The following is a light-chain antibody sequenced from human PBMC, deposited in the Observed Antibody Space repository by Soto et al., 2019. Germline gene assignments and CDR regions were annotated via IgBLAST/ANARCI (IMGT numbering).Light chain of an antibody. CDR3: AAWDDSLNGVV. V-gene: IGLV1-40*01. Sequence: QSVLTQPPSVSGAPGQRVTISCTGSSSNIGAGYDVHWYQQLPGTAPKLLIYGNSNRPSGVPDRFSGSKSGTSASLAITGLQAEDEADYYCAAWDDSLNGVVCGGGTKLTVL. CDR1: SSNIGAGYD. J-gene: IGLJ2*01. CDR2: GNS.